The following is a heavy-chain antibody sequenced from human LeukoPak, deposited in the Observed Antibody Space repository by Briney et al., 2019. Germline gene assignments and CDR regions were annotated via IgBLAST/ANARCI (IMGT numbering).Heavy chain of an antibody. CDR2: IIPTTGLA. J-gene: IGHJ5*02. D-gene: IGHD3-22*01. V-gene: IGHV1-69*04. CDR1: GGTFSNLA. Sequence: SVKVSCKASGGTFSNLAISWVRQAPGQGLEWMGRIIPTTGLANYAQKFQGRVTITADKSTSTAYMELSSLRSEDTAVYYCARGNYYDSSGPTHLVRFDPWGQGTLVTVSS. CDR3: ARGNYYDSSGPTHLVRFDP.